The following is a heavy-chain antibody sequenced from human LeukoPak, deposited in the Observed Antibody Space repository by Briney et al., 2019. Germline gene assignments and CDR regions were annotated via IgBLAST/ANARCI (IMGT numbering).Heavy chain of an antibody. CDR1: GGSFSGYY. Sequence: PSETLSLTCAVYGGSFSGYYWSWIRQPPGKGLEWIGEINHSGSTNYNPSLKSRVTISVDTSKNQFSLKLSSVTAADTAVYYCARGYCSSTSCSNWFDPWGQGTLVTVSS. V-gene: IGHV4-34*01. CDR2: INHSGST. D-gene: IGHD2-2*01. J-gene: IGHJ5*02. CDR3: ARGYCSSTSCSNWFDP.